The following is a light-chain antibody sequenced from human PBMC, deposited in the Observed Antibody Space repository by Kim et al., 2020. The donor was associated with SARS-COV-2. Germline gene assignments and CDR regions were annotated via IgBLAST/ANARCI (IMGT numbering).Light chain of an antibody. CDR2: YDS. CDR1: GIESKG. J-gene: IGLJ2*01. CDR3: QVWDSSSDHRVV. Sequence: GKTARFTCGGHGIESKGVHWYQEKPGQAPVLVISYDSDRPSGIPERFSGSNSGNTATLTISRVEAGDEADYYCQVWDSSSDHRVVFGGGTQLTVL. V-gene: IGLV3-21*04.